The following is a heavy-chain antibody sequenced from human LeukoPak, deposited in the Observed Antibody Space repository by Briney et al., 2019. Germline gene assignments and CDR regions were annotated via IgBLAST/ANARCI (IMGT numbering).Heavy chain of an antibody. V-gene: IGHV3-7*01. CDR1: GFTFSSYW. J-gene: IGHJ6*02. CDR3: ERDVLRFLEWYALDVYYGMDV. D-gene: IGHD3-3*01. Sequence: GGSLRLSCAASGFTFSSYWMSWVRQAPGKGLEWVANIKQDGSEKYYVDSVKGRFTISRDNAKNSLYLQMNSLRAEDTAVYYCERDVLRFLEWYALDVYYGMDVWGQGTTVTVSS. CDR2: IKQDGSEK.